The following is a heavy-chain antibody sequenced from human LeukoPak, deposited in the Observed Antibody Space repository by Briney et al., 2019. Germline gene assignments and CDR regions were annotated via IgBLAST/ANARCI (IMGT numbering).Heavy chain of an antibody. CDR2: IYYSGST. V-gene: IGHV4-31*03. J-gene: IGHJ5*02. Sequence: PSETLSLTCTVSGGSISSGGYYWSWIRQHPGTGLEWIVYIYYSGSTYYNPSLKSRVTISVDTSKNQFSLKLSSVTAADTAVYYCASNRLLLWFGEPSPGWFDPWGQGTLVTVSS. CDR3: ASNRLLLWFGEPSPGWFDP. D-gene: IGHD3-10*01. CDR1: GGSISSGGYY.